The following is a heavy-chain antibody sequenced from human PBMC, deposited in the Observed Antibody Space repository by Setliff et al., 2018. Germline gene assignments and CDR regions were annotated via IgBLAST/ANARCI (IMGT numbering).Heavy chain of an antibody. V-gene: IGHV3-74*01. D-gene: IGHD6-13*01. Sequence: PGGSLRLSCAASGFTFSTYWMHWVRQAPGKGLVWVSRINSDGSTTSYADSVKGRFTISRDNTKNTLYLQMNSLRAEDTAVYYCVSWLYYYYYGVDVWDQGTTVTVSS. CDR1: GFTFSTYW. J-gene: IGHJ6*02. CDR3: VSWLYYYYYGVDV. CDR2: INSDGSTT.